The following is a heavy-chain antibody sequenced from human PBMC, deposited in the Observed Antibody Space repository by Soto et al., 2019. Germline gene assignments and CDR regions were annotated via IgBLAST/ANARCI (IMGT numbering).Heavy chain of an antibody. J-gene: IGHJ4*02. CDR2: ISGSGGST. CDR3: AKAGRWLQYYFDY. D-gene: IGHD5-12*01. Sequence: GGSLILSCAASGFTFSSYAMSWVRQAPGKGLEWVSAISGSGGSTYYADSVKGRFTISRDNSKNTLYLQMNSLRAEDTAVYYCAKAGRWLQYYFDYWGQGTLVTVSS. V-gene: IGHV3-23*01. CDR1: GFTFSSYA.